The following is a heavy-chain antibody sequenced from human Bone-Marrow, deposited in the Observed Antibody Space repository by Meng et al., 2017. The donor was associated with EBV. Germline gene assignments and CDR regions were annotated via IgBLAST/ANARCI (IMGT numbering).Heavy chain of an antibody. CDR2: IYYSGST. V-gene: IGHV4-30-4*01. CDR3: ARADDGDYYFDY. CDR1: GGSISSGGYY. Sequence: QVALQESGPGLVKPSGTLSLTCAVSGGSISSGGYYWSWIRQPPGKGLEWIGYIYYSGSTYYNPSLKSRVTISVDTSKNQFSLKLSSVTAADTAVYYCARADDGDYYFDYWGQGTLVTVSS. J-gene: IGHJ4*02. D-gene: IGHD4-17*01.